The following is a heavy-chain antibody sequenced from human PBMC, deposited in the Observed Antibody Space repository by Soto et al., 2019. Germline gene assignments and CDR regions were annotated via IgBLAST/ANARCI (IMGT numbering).Heavy chain of an antibody. D-gene: IGHD3-10*01. CDR3: AALLLWFGELLRAFDI. CDR1: GFTVSSNY. J-gene: IGHJ3*02. CDR2: IYSGGST. Sequence: GGSLRLSCAASGFTVSSNYMSWVRQAPGKGLEWVSVIYSGGSTYYADSVKGRFTISRDNSKNTLYLQMNSLRAEDTAVYYCAALLLWFGELLRAFDIWGQGTMVTVSS. V-gene: IGHV3-66*01.